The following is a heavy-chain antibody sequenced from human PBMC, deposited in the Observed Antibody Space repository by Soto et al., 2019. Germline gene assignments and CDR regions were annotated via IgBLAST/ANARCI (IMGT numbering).Heavy chain of an antibody. CDR3: ARDKGITMIVGYAFDI. CDR2: IIPIFGTA. J-gene: IGHJ3*02. D-gene: IGHD3-22*01. CDR1: GGTFSSYA. Sequence: SVKVSCKASGGTFSSYAISWVRQAPGQGLEWMGGIIPIFGTANYAQKFQGRVTITADKSTSTAYMKLSSLRSEDTAVYYCARDKGITMIVGYAFDIWGQGTMVTVSS. V-gene: IGHV1-69*06.